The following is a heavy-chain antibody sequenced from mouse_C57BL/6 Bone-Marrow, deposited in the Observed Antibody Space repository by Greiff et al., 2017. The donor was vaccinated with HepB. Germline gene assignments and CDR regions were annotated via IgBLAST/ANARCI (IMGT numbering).Heavy chain of an antibody. V-gene: IGHV5-4*01. CDR1: GFTFSSYA. CDR2: ISDGGSYT. CDR3: ARDGGSHAMDY. D-gene: IGHD1-1*02. J-gene: IGHJ4*01. Sequence: EVKVVESGGGLVKPGGSLKLSCAASGFTFSSYAMSWVRQTPEKRLEWVATISDGGSYTYYPDNVKGRFTISRDNAKNNLYLQMSHLKSEDTAMYDCARDGGSHAMDYWGQGTSVTVSS.